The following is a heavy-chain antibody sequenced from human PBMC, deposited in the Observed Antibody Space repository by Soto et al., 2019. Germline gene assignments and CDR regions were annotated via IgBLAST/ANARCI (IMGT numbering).Heavy chain of an antibody. V-gene: IGHV3-72*01. CDR1: GFTFSDHY. J-gene: IGHJ4*02. CDR3: ARETDYDDYTIVYFDY. D-gene: IGHD4-17*01. CDR2: SRNKVNTYTT. Sequence: EVQLVQSGGGLAQPGGSVRLSCAASGFTFSDHYMDWVRQAPGKGLEWVGRSRNKVNTYTTEYAASVQGRFIISRDESENSLYLQMDSLKTEDTAVYYCARETDYDDYTIVYFDYWGQGALVTVSS.